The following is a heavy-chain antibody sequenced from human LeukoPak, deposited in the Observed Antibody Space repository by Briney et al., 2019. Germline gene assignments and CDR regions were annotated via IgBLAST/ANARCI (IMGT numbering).Heavy chain of an antibody. V-gene: IGHV3-30*18. Sequence: GRSLRLSCAASGFTFSSYGMHWVRQAPGKGLEWVAVISYDGSNKYYADSVKGRFTISRDNSKNTLYLQMNSLRAEDTAAYYCAKELHHYYYGMDVWGQGTTVTVSS. CDR1: GFTFSSYG. CDR3: AKELHHYYYGMDV. D-gene: IGHD2-15*01. J-gene: IGHJ6*02. CDR2: ISYDGSNK.